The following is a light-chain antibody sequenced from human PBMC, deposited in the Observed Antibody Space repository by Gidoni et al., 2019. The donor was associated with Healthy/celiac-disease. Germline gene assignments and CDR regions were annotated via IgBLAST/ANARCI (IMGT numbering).Light chain of an antibody. Sequence: IQLTQSPSFLSASVGDRVTITCRASQGISSYLAWYQQKPGKAPKLLTYAASTLQSGVPSRFSGSGSGTEFTLTISSLQPEDFATYYCQQLNSYPNTFGQGTRLEIK. J-gene: IGKJ5*01. V-gene: IGKV1-9*01. CDR1: QGISSY. CDR3: QQLNSYPNT. CDR2: AAS.